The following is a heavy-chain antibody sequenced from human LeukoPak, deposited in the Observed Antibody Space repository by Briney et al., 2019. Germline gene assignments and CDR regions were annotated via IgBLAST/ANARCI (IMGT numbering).Heavy chain of an antibody. V-gene: IGHV3-23*01. J-gene: IGHJ4*02. CDR2: ISGSGGST. D-gene: IGHD3-3*01. Sequence: GGSLRLSCAASGFTFTSYAMSWVRQAPGKGLEWVSTISGSGGSTYYADSVRGRFTISRDNSKNTLYLQMNSLRAEDTAVYYCARASRPRFLEWFDYWGQGTLVTVSS. CDR3: ARASRPRFLEWFDY. CDR1: GFTFTSYA.